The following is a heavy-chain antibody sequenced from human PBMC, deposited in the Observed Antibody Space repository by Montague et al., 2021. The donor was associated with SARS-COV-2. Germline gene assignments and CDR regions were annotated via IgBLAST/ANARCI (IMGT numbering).Heavy chain of an antibody. J-gene: IGHJ6*02. D-gene: IGHD5-24*01. V-gene: IGHV4-59*01. Sequence: SETLSLTCTVSSGSISSYNWSWIRQPPGKGLECIGYIYYSGNTNYNPSLKSRVTISVDASKSQFSLKLSSVTAADTAVYYCAGLQGDGSLYGMDVWGQGTTVTVSS. CDR3: AGLQGDGSLYGMDV. CDR2: IYYSGNT. CDR1: SGSISSYN.